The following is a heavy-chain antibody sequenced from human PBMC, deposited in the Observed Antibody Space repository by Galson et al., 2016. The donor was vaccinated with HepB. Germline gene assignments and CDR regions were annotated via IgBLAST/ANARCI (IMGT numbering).Heavy chain of an antibody. CDR2: ISDSVST. Sequence: TLSLTCTVSGTSVSSGDYYWTWIRQRPGEGLEWIGYISDSVSTYYNPSLKSRLTISVDTSKIQFSLDLHTVTPADTAVYFCARYDEAVKNWPLRSHNWIDPWGQGTLVTVSS. V-gene: IGHV4-31*03. J-gene: IGHJ5*02. CDR1: GTSVSSGDYY. D-gene: IGHD2/OR15-2a*01. CDR3: ARYDEAVKNWPLRSHNWIDP.